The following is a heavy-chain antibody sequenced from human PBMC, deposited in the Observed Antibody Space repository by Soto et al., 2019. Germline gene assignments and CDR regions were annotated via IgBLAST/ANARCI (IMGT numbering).Heavy chain of an antibody. CDR2: INVGDGNT. Sequence: ASVKVSCKASGYTFSTYDIVWVRQAPGQRLEWMGWINVGDGNTKYSQRFQGRVTITRDTSATTAYMELSSLRSDDTAVFYCTRGSVFDYWGQGTLVTVSS. J-gene: IGHJ4*02. CDR3: TRGSVFDY. D-gene: IGHD6-19*01. CDR1: GYTFSTYD. V-gene: IGHV1-3*01.